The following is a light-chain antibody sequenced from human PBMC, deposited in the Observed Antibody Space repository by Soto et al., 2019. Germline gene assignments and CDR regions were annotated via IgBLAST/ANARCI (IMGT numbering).Light chain of an antibody. Sequence: EIGLTQSPCTLSLSAGERATLSCGASQSVSSSYLAWYQQKPGQAPRLLIYGASSRATGIPDRFSGSGSGTDFTPTISRLEPEDFAVYYCQQYGSSPPITFGQGTRLEIK. CDR1: QSVSSSY. CDR3: QQYGSSPPIT. CDR2: GAS. J-gene: IGKJ5*01. V-gene: IGKV3-20*01.